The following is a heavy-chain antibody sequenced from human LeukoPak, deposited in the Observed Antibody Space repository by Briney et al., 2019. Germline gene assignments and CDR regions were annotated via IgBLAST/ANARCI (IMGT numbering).Heavy chain of an antibody. Sequence: PSETLSLTCTVSGGSISSYYWSWIRQPAGKGLEWIGRIYTSGSTNYNPSLKCRVTMSVDTSKNQFSLKLSSVTAADTAVYYCARGGGDWGFHQSDYWGQGTLVTVSS. CDR3: ARGGGDWGFHQSDY. CDR1: GGSISSYY. D-gene: IGHD2-21*01. J-gene: IGHJ4*02. V-gene: IGHV4-4*07. CDR2: IYTSGST.